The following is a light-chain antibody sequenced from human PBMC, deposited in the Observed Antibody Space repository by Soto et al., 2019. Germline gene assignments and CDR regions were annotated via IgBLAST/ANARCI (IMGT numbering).Light chain of an antibody. Sequence: EIVMTQSPATLSVSPLERATLSCSASQSVSNNYLAWYQQKPGQAPRLLISGASTRATGFPDRFSGSGSGTDFTLTISRLEPEDFAFYYCQQYGSSPQTFGQGTRLEIK. V-gene: IGKV3-20*01. CDR1: QSVSNNY. J-gene: IGKJ5*01. CDR2: GAS. CDR3: QQYGSSPQT.